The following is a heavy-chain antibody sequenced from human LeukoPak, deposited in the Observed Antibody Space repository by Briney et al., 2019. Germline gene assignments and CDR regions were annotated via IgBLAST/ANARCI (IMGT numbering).Heavy chain of an antibody. CDR1: GGSISSGDYS. Sequence: SQTLSLTCTVSGGSISSGDYSWSWIRQPPGKGLEWIGYIYYSGSTYYNPSLKSRVTISVDTSKNQFSLKLSSVTAADTAVYYCARGLSTVTTPFDYWGQGTLVTVSS. J-gene: IGHJ4*02. CDR2: IYYSGST. V-gene: IGHV4-30-4*08. D-gene: IGHD4-11*01. CDR3: ARGLSTVTTPFDY.